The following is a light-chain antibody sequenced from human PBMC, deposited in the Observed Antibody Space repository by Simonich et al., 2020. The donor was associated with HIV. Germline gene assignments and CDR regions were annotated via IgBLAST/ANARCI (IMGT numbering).Light chain of an antibody. Sequence: IQLTQSPSFLSASVGDRVTITCRASQDISIYLAWYQQNPGKAPKLLIYAASTVQRGVPSRFSGSGSGTEFTLTISSLQPEDFTTYYCQQLSSHPTFGQGTKLEIK. CDR3: QQLSSHPT. CDR1: QDISIY. CDR2: AAS. J-gene: IGKJ2*01. V-gene: IGKV1-9*01.